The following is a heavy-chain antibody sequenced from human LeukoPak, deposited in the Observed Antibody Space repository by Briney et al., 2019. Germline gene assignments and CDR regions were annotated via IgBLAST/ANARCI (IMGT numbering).Heavy chain of an antibody. J-gene: IGHJ6*03. V-gene: IGHV1-18*01. D-gene: IGHD6-19*01. CDR1: GYTFTSYG. Sequence: ASVKVSCKASGYTFTSYGISWVRQAPGQGLEWMGWISAYNGNTNYAQKLQGRATMTTDTSASTAYMELRSLRSDDTAVYYCARRPGGSGWYYYYYYMDVWGKGTTVTISS. CDR3: ARRPGGSGWYYYYYYMDV. CDR2: ISAYNGNT.